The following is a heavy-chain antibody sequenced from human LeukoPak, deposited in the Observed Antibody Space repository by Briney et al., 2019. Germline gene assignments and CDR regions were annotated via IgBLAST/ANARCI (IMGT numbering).Heavy chain of an antibody. CDR2: INPNSGGT. Sequence: ASVKVSCKASGYTFTCYYMHWVRQAPGQGLEWMGWINPNSGGTNYAQKFQGRVTMTRDTSISTAYMELSRLRSDDTAVYYCARPITMVRGVIIVSDAFDIWGQGTMVTVSS. D-gene: IGHD3-10*01. CDR3: ARPITMVRGVIIVSDAFDI. CDR1: GYTFTCYY. J-gene: IGHJ3*02. V-gene: IGHV1-2*02.